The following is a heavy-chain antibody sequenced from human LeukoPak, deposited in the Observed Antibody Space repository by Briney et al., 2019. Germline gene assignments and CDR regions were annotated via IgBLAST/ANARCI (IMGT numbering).Heavy chain of an antibody. V-gene: IGHV3-21*01. CDR3: AKNWVASSWFNWFDP. CDR1: GVTFSSYS. Sequence: GGSLRLSCAASGVTFSSYSMNWVRQAPGKGLEWVSSITISSSYIYYADSVKGRFTISRDNAKNSLYLQMNSLRAEDTAVYYCAKNWVASSWFNWFDPWGQGTLVTVSS. CDR2: ITISSSYI. J-gene: IGHJ5*02. D-gene: IGHD6-13*01.